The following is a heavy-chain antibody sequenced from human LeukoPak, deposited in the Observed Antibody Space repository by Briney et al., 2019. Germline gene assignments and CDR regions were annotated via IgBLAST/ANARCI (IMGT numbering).Heavy chain of an antibody. V-gene: IGHV1-69*06. CDR1: GGTFSSYA. CDR3: ARRAAAGTKYDY. Sequence: GSSVKVSCKASGGTFSSYAISWVRQAPGQGLEWMGGIIPIFGTANYAQKFQGRVTITAGKSTSTAYMELSSLRSEDTAVYYCARRAAAGTKYDYWGQGTLVTVSS. CDR2: IIPIFGTA. J-gene: IGHJ4*02. D-gene: IGHD6-13*01.